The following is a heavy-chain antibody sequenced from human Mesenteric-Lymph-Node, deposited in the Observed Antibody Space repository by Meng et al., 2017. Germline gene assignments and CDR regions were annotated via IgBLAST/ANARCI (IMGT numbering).Heavy chain of an antibody. Sequence: KVSCKGSGYSFTSYWIGWVRQMPGKGLEWMGIIYPGDSDTRYSPSFQGQVTISADKSTSTAYLQWSSLKASDTAMYYCARVIVVVPAARYGYNWFDPWGQGTLVTVSS. CDR2: IYPGDSDT. D-gene: IGHD2-2*01. CDR3: ARVIVVVPAARYGYNWFDP. V-gene: IGHV5-51*01. CDR1: GYSFTSYW. J-gene: IGHJ5*02.